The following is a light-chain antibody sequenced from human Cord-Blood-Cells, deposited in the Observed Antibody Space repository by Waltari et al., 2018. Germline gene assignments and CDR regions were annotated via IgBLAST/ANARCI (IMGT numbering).Light chain of an antibody. CDR2: GKN. V-gene: IGLV3-19*01. CDR3: NSRDSSGNHVV. CDR1: SLRRYY. Sequence: SSELTQDPAVSVALGQTVRITCQGSSLRRYYASWYQHKPGQAPVLVSYGKNNRPSGIPDRFSGSSSGNTASLTITGAQAEDEADDDCNSRDSSGNHVVFGGGTKLTVL. J-gene: IGLJ2*01.